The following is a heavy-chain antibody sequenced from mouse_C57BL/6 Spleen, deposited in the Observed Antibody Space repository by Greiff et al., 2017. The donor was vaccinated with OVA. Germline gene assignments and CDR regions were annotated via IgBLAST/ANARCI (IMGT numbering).Heavy chain of an antibody. CDR1: GYAFSSYW. Sequence: QVQLKESGAELVKPGASVKISCKASGYAFSSYWMNWVKQRPGKGLEWIGQIYPGDGDTNYNGKFKGKATLTADKSSSTAYMQLSSLTSEDSAVYFCAREERYGNYLYYAMDYWGQGTSVTVSS. D-gene: IGHD2-10*02. CDR2: IYPGDGDT. V-gene: IGHV1-80*01. CDR3: AREERYGNYLYYAMDY. J-gene: IGHJ4*01.